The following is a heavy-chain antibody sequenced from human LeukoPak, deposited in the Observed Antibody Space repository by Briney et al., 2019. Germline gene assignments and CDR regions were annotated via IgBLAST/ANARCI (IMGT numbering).Heavy chain of an antibody. J-gene: IGHJ4*02. V-gene: IGHV3-48*01. CDR2: ISSNGDVT. D-gene: IGHD2-21*01. Sequence: GGSLRLSCAASGFTFSAYHINWVRQAPGKGLEWAAYISSNGDVTHYADSVKGRFTISRDNAKNLLYLQMNSLRAEDTAVYYCARLFGSDGYWGQGTLVTVSS. CDR3: ARLFGSDGY. CDR1: GFTFSAYH.